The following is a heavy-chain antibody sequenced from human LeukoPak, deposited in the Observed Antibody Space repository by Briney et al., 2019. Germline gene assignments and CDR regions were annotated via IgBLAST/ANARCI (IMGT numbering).Heavy chain of an antibody. CDR2: ISGSGGST. V-gene: IGHV3-23*01. J-gene: IGHJ4*02. CDR1: GFTFSSYA. D-gene: IGHD6-13*01. CDR3: AKSGGFSSSVNFDY. Sequence: GGYLRLSCAASGFTFSSYAMSWVRQAPGKGLEWVSAISGSGGSTYYADSVKGRFTISRDNSKNTLYLQMNSLRAEDTAVYYCAKSGGFSSSVNFDYWGQGTLVTVSS.